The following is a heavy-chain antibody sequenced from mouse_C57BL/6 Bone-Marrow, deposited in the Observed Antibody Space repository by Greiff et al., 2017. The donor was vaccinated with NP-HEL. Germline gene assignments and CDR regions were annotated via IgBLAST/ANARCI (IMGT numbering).Heavy chain of an antibody. D-gene: IGHD1-1*01. J-gene: IGHJ4*01. V-gene: IGHV5-9-1*02. Sequence: EVQGVESGEGLVKPGGSLKLSCAASGFTFSSYAMSWVRQTPEKRLEWVAYISSGGDYIYYADTVKGRFTISRDNARNTLYLQMSSLKSEDTAMYYCTSDYYGSSYAMDYWGQGTSVTVSS. CDR1: GFTFSSYA. CDR3: TSDYYGSSYAMDY. CDR2: ISSGGDYI.